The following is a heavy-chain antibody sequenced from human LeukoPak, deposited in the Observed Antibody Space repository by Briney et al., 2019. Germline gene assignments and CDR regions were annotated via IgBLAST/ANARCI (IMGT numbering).Heavy chain of an antibody. CDR2: IYTSGST. D-gene: IGHD3-3*01. Sequence: SETLSLTCTVSGGSISSGSYYWSWIRQPAGKGLEWIGRIYTSGSTNYNPSLKSRVTISVDTSKNQFSLKLSSVTAADTAVYYCARELGGNYDFWSGYYTLDYWGQGTLVTVSS. J-gene: IGHJ4*02. CDR3: ARELGGNYDFWSGYYTLDY. CDR1: GGSISSGSYY. V-gene: IGHV4-61*02.